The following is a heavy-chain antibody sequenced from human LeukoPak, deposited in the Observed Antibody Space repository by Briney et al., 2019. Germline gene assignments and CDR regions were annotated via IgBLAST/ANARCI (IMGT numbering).Heavy chain of an antibody. CDR2: INPKSGDT. Sequence: ASVKVSCKASGYTFTGYYMHWVRQAPGQGLEWMAWINPKSGDTKCTQNFQGRVTMTRDTSISTAHLELTWLTSDDTAVYYCARGGTLTGTKRGHEYWGQGTLVTVSS. CDR3: ARGGTLTGTKRGHEY. J-gene: IGHJ4*02. D-gene: IGHD1/OR15-1a*01. V-gene: IGHV1-2*02. CDR1: GYTFTGYY.